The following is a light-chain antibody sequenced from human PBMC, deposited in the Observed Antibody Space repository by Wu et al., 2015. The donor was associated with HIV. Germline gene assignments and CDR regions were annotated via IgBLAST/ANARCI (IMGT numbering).Light chain of an antibody. CDR1: QSISTL. Sequence: DIQLTQSPSFLSASVGDRVTITCRASQSISTLLHWYQQTPGKAPRLLIYGASNLQGGVPSRFSGGGSGTDFTLTISSLEPEDFATYYCQQSYSDFLTFGGGTRVEVK. CDR2: GAS. J-gene: IGKJ4*01. CDR3: QQSYSDFLT. V-gene: IGKV1-39*01.